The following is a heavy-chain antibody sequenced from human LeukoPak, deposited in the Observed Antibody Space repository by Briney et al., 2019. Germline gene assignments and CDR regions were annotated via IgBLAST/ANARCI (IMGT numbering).Heavy chain of an antibody. CDR2: ISGSGGST. Sequence: PGGSLRLSCAASGFTVSSYAMSWVRQAPGKGLEWVSAISGSGGSTYYADSVKGRFNISRENSKNTLYLQMNSLRAEDTAVYYCAKDRDLWSGYLFRVWGQGTLVTVSS. CDR1: GFTVSSYA. J-gene: IGHJ4*02. V-gene: IGHV3-23*01. D-gene: IGHD3-3*01. CDR3: AKDRDLWSGYLFRV.